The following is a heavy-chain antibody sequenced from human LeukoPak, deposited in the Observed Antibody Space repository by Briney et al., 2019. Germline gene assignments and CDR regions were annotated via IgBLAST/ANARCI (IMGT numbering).Heavy chain of an antibody. J-gene: IGHJ5*02. CDR1: GGTFSSYA. CDR2: ISAYNGNT. V-gene: IGHV1-18*01. D-gene: IGHD3-22*01. CDR3: ARDVYYDSTLNWFDP. Sequence: ASVKVSCKASGGTFSSYAISWVRQAPGQGLEWMGWISAYNGNTNYAQKLQGRVTMTTDTSTSTAYMELRSLRSDDTAVYYCARDVYYDSTLNWFDPWGQGTLVTVSS.